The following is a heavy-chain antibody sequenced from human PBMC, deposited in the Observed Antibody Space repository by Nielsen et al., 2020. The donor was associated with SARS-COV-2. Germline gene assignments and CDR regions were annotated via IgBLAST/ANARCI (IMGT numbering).Heavy chain of an antibody. D-gene: IGHD3-10*01. CDR1: GYSFTSYW. J-gene: IGHJ4*02. V-gene: IGHV5-51*01. CDR2: IYPGDSDT. CDR3: AVTTYYYGSGSYQYYFDY. Sequence: GESLKISCKGSGYSFTSYWIGWVCQMPGKGLEWMGIIYPGDSDTRYSPSFQGQVTISADKSISTAYLQWSSLKASDTAMYYCAVTTYYYGSGSYQYYFDYWGQGTLVTVSS.